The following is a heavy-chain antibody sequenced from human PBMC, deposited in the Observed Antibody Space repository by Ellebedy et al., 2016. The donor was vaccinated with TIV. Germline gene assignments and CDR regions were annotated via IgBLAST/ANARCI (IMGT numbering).Heavy chain of an antibody. CDR2: IFHSGST. Sequence: MPSETLSLTCTVSSGSMRNYFWSWIRQPPGKGLGWLGQIFHSGSTNYNPSLKSRVSISVDTSKNQFSLRLSSVTAADTAVYYCARRKITIFGVTDAFDIWGQGTVVTVSS. D-gene: IGHD3-3*01. CDR1: SGSMRNYF. CDR3: ARRKITIFGVTDAFDI. V-gene: IGHV4-59*01. J-gene: IGHJ3*02.